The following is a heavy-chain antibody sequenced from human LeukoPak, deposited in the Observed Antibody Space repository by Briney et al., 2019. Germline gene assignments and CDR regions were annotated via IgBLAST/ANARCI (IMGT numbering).Heavy chain of an antibody. D-gene: IGHD4-17*01. Sequence: SETLSLTRTVSGGSISSYYWSWIRQPPGKGLEWIGYIYYTGSTNYNPSLKSRVTISVDTSKNQFSLKLSSVTAADTAVYYCARGRDYAPDLWGRGTLVTVSS. CDR1: GGSISSYY. J-gene: IGHJ2*01. CDR2: IYYTGST. V-gene: IGHV4-59*01. CDR3: ARGRDYAPDL.